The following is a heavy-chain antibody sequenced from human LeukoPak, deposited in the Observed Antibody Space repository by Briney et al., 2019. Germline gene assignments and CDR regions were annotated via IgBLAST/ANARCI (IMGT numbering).Heavy chain of an antibody. J-gene: IGHJ3*02. V-gene: IGHV3-21*01. Sequence: GGSLRLSCAASGFTFTSFGMHWVRQAPGKGLEWVSSISSSSSYIYYADSVKGRFTISRDNAKNSLYLQMNSLRAEDTAVYYCARESTTDAFDIWGQGTMVTVSS. D-gene: IGHD4-17*01. CDR3: ARESTTDAFDI. CDR2: ISSSSSYI. CDR1: GFTFTSFG.